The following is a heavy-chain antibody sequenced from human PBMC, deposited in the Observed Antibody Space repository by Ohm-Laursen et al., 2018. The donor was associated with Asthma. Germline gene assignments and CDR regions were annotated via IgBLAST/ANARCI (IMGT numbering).Heavy chain of an antibody. CDR1: GFTFSSHA. J-gene: IGHJ3*02. Sequence: LSLTCAASGFTFSSHAMSWVRQAPGKGLEWVAGIGPTGRATYYVDSVKGRFTISRDDSKNTLFLQLNSLRAEDTAVYYCAKLIAAAAYDAFDIWGQGTMVTVSS. CDR3: AKLIAAAAYDAFDI. V-gene: IGHV3-23*01. CDR2: IGPTGRAT. D-gene: IGHD6-13*01.